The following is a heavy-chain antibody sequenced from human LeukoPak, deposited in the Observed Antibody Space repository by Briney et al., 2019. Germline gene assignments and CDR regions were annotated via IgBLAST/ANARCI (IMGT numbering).Heavy chain of an antibody. CDR2: MNPNSGNT. V-gene: IGHV1-8*01. CDR1: GYTFTSYD. D-gene: IGHD1-1*01. Sequence: ASVKVSCKASGYTFTSYDTNWVRQATGQGLEWMGWMNPNSGNTGYAQKFQGRVTMTRNTSISTAYMGLSSLRSEDTAVYYCARIWNDARSGGPYYYYYYGMDVWGQGTTVTVSS. CDR3: ARIWNDARSGGPYYYYYYGMDV. J-gene: IGHJ6*02.